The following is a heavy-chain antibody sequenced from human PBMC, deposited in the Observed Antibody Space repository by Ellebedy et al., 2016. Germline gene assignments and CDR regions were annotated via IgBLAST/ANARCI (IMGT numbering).Heavy chain of an antibody. CDR1: GFSVTSND. CDR3: VTRHNGAFDF. Sequence: GESLKISXAASGFSVTSNDMSWVRQAPGRGLELVSLMYGGGSEYYADSVKGRFTITRDSSKNTLYLHLSGLGAEDSAMYYCVTRHNGAFDFWGQGTVVTVSS. V-gene: IGHV3-53*01. D-gene: IGHD1-14*01. J-gene: IGHJ3*01. CDR2: MYGGGSE.